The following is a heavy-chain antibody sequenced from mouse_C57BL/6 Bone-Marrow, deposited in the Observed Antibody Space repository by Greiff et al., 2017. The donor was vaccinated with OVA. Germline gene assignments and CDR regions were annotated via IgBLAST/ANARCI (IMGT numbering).Heavy chain of an antibody. V-gene: IGHV14-4*01. CDR2: IDPENGDT. Sequence: VQLKESGAELVRPGASVKLSCTASGFNIKDDYMHWVKQRPEQGLEWIGWIDPENGDTEYASKFQGKATITADTSSNTAYLQLSSLTSEDTAVYYCTLYYDYDVGFAYWGQGTLVTVSA. J-gene: IGHJ3*01. CDR3: TLYYDYDVGFAY. CDR1: GFNIKDDY. D-gene: IGHD2-4*01.